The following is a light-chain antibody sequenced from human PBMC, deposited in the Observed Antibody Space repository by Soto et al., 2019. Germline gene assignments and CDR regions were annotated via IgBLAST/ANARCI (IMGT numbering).Light chain of an antibody. V-gene: IGKV1-5*03. Sequence: DIQMTQSPSTLSASIGDRVTITCRASQSISSWLAWYQQKPGKAPTLLIYKASTLQSGVPSRFRGSGSGTESTLTISSLQPDDFATYYCQHYNSYSEAFGQGTKVEFK. CDR2: KAS. CDR3: QHYNSYSEA. J-gene: IGKJ1*01. CDR1: QSISSW.